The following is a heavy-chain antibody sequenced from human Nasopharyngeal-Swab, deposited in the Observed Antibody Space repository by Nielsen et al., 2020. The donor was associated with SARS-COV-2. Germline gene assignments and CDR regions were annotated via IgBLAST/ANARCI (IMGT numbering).Heavy chain of an antibody. J-gene: IGHJ5*02. D-gene: IGHD6-13*01. CDR1: GFTFSSYW. V-gene: IGHV3-7*01. CDR3: ARARAAGRNNWFEP. Sequence: GSLKISCAASGFTFSSYWMSCVRQAPGKGLEWVANIKQDGSEKYYVDSVKGRFTISRDNAKNSLYLQMNSLRAEDTAVYYCARARAAGRNNWFEPWCQGTLVTVSS. CDR2: IKQDGSEK.